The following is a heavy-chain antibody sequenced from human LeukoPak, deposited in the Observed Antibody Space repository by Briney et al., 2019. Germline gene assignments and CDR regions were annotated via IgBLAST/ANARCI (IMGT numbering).Heavy chain of an antibody. CDR2: ISSSYSTI. CDR3: ARGARSYYGYFQS. V-gene: IGHV3-48*04. J-gene: IGHJ1*01. CDR1: GFTFSSYS. Sequence: GGSLRLSCAASGFTFSSYSMNWVRQAPGKGLEWVSYISSSYSTIFYADSVKGRFTISRDNAKNSLYLQMNSLRAEDTAVYFCARGARSYYGYFQSWGQGTLVTVSS. D-gene: IGHD1-26*01.